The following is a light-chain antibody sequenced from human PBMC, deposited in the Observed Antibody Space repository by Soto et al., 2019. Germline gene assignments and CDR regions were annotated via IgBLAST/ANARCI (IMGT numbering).Light chain of an antibody. V-gene: IGKV4-1*01. CDR2: WAS. Sequence: DIVMTQSPDSLAVSLGERATINCKSSQSILYSSNNKNYLSWYQHKPGQPPRLLIYWASSRESGVPDRFSGSGSGTDFTLTISSLQAEDVALYYCQQYYSTPPTFGQGTRLEIK. CDR3: QQYYSTPPT. CDR1: QSILYSSNNKNY. J-gene: IGKJ5*01.